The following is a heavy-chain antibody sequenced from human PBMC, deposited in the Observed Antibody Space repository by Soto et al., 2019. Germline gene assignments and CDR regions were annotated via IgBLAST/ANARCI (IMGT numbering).Heavy chain of an antibody. CDR1: GGSISSGGYY. D-gene: IGHD6-6*01. Sequence: QVQLQESGPGLVKPSQTLSLTCTVSGGSISSGGYYWSWIRQHPGKGLEWIGYIYYSGSTYYNPSRQSRVTISVDTSKKQFSLKLSTVTAADTAVYYCARYSIAARRNFVYWGQGTLVTVSS. V-gene: IGHV4-31*03. CDR3: ARYSIAARRNFVY. CDR2: IYYSGST. J-gene: IGHJ4*02.